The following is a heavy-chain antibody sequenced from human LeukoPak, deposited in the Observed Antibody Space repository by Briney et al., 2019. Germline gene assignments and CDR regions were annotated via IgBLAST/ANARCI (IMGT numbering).Heavy chain of an antibody. D-gene: IGHD3-10*01. V-gene: IGHV4-31*11. CDR1: GGSISSSDNY. J-gene: IGHJ4*02. CDR3: ARVRGVITNYFDY. CDR2: IYYSGTT. Sequence: PSETLSLTCAVSGGSISSSDNYWSWIRQHPGKGLEWLGYIYYSGTTSYNPSLKSRLTISIDSSKNQFSLEVNSVTAADTAFYYCARVRGVITNYFDYWGQGILVTVSS.